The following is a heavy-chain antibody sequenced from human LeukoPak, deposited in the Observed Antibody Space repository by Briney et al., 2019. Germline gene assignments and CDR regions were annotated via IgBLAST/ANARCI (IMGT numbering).Heavy chain of an antibody. Sequence: PGGSLRLSCAASGFTFSSYAMSWVRQAPGKGLEWVSAINGSGGSTYYADSVKGRFTTFRDNSKNTLYLQMNSLRAEDTAVYYCARPLNCSSTSCYAFDIWGQGTMVTVSS. CDR2: INGSGGST. CDR3: ARPLNCSSTSCYAFDI. CDR1: GFTFSSYA. V-gene: IGHV3-23*01. D-gene: IGHD2-2*01. J-gene: IGHJ3*02.